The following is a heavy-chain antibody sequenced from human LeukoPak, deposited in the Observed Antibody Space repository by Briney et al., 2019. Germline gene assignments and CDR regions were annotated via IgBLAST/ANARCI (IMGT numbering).Heavy chain of an antibody. CDR1: GFTFNEYT. CDR3: RGIYYYGSYYFDY. J-gene: IGHJ4*02. V-gene: IGHV3-23*01. CDR2: ISASGGST. D-gene: IGHD3-10*01. Sequence: PGGSLRLSCVVSGFTFNEYTMHWVRQAPGKGLEWVSLISASGGSTCYADSVKGRSTISRDNSRNTLDLEMNSLRAEDTAVYYCRGIYYYGSYYFDYWGQGTLVTVSS.